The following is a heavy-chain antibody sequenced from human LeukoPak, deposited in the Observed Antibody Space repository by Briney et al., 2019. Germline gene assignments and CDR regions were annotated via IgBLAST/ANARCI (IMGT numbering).Heavy chain of an antibody. D-gene: IGHD3-22*01. CDR2: ISGSGGIT. J-gene: IGHJ6*03. V-gene: IGHV3-23*01. CDR1: GFTFSNYG. CDR3: AKVPYENYYYMDV. Sequence: GGSLRLSCAASGFTFSNYGMTWVRQAPGKGLEWVSAISGSGGITHYADSVKGRFTISRDNSKNTLYMQMNSLRAEDTAVYYCAKVPYENYYYMDVWGKGTTVTVSS.